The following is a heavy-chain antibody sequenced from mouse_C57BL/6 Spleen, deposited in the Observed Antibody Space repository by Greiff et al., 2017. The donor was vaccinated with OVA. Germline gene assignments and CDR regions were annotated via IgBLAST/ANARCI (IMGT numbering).Heavy chain of an antibody. V-gene: IGHV5-9-1*02. Sequence: EVKLMESGEGLVKPGGSLKLSCAASGFTFSSYAMSWVRQTPEKRLEWVAYISSGGDYIYYADTVKGRFTISRDNARNTLYLQMSSLKSDDTAMYYCTRDRGDGNDPYYAMDYWGQGTSVTVSS. CDR2: ISSGGDYI. CDR3: TRDRGDGNDPYYAMDY. CDR1: GFTFSSYA. J-gene: IGHJ4*01. D-gene: IGHD2-2*01.